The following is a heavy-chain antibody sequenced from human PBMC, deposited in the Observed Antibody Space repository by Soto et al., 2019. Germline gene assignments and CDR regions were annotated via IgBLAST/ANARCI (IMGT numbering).Heavy chain of an antibody. Sequence: PSETLSLTCTVSGGSFSGYFWTWIRQPPGKGVEWLAEINHSGITNYNPYVERRVSMSVDTSKNQFSLRLYSVTAADTAVYYCVRGPYNYNSRYFDYWGQGTLVTVSS. CDR3: VRGPYNYNSRYFDY. CDR2: INHSGIT. J-gene: IGHJ4*02. D-gene: IGHD1-1*01. CDR1: GGSFSGYF. V-gene: IGHV4-34*01.